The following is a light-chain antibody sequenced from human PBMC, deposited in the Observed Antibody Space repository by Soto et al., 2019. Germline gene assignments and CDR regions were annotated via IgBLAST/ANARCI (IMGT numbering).Light chain of an antibody. CDR2: TGS. V-gene: IGKV1-12*01. CDR3: QQTLSFPHT. Sequence: HIVPSPSSVSASVSQRVTIRFLASQAIDSWLAWHQQKPGEAPKLLIFTGSLLHSGVPPRFSGSGSGTDFTLTISSLQPEDFATYYCQQTLSFPHTFGHGTNVDIK. CDR1: QAIDSW. J-gene: IGKJ3*01.